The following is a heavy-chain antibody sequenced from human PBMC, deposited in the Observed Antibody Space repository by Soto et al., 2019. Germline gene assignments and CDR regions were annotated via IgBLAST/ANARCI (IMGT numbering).Heavy chain of an antibody. V-gene: IGHV4-39*01. D-gene: IGHD2-2*01. CDR3: ARLHGYCISSSCHGHYAMDV. CDR1: SATVSSSNYT. J-gene: IGHJ6*02. Sequence: QLQLQESGPGLVKPSETLSLTCTVSSATVSSSNYTWGWIRQPPGKELEWMGSIYYRWSTYYNPFLISRVTVSVETSNNQFSLKVTSVTAADTAVYYCARLHGYCISSSCHGHYAMDVWGQGTTVTVSS. CDR2: IYYRWST.